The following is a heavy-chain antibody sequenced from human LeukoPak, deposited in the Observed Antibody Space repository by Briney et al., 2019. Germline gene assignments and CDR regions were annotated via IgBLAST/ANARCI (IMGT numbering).Heavy chain of an antibody. V-gene: IGHV3-33*08. D-gene: IGHD3-22*01. CDR3: ARELGSSGYYPFDY. Sequence: PGGSLRLSCAASGFTFSTYAMTWVRQAPGKGLEWVALIWYDGSNKYYADSVKGRFTISRDNSKNTLYLQMNSLRAEDTAVYYCARELGSSGYYPFDYWGQGTLVTVSS. J-gene: IGHJ4*02. CDR1: GFTFSTYA. CDR2: IWYDGSNK.